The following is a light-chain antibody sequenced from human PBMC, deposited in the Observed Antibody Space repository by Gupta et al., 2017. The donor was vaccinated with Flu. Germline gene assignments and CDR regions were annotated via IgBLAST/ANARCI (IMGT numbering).Light chain of an antibody. J-gene: IGKJ5*01. V-gene: IGKV2-28*01. CDR2: LGS. CDR1: QSLLHSNGYNY. CDR3: MQALQTPIT. Sequence: DIEMTQSPLSRPVTPGEPASISCRSSQSLLHSNGYNYLDWYLQKPGQSPQLLIYLGSNRASGVPDRFSGSGSGTDFTLKISRVEAEDVGVYYCMQALQTPITFGQGTRLEIK.